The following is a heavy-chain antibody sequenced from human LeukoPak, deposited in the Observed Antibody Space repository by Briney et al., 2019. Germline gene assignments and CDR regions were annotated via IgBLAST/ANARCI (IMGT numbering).Heavy chain of an antibody. Sequence: ASVKVSCKASGYTFTSYYMHWVRQAPGQGLEWMGIINPSGGSTSYAQKFQGRVTMTRDTSTSTVYMEPSSLRSEDTAVYYCARGWVITHYYYYGMDVWGQGTTVTVSS. J-gene: IGHJ6*02. CDR3: ARGWVITHYYYYGMDV. CDR2: INPSGGST. CDR1: GYTFTSYY. D-gene: IGHD3-22*01. V-gene: IGHV1-46*01.